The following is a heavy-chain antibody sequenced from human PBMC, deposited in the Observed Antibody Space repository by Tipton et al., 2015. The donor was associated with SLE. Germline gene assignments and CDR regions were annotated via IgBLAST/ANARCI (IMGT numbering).Heavy chain of an antibody. Sequence: TLSLTCAVYGGSFSGYYWSWIRQPPGKGLEWIGEINHSGSTNYNPSLKSRVTISVDTSKNQFSLKLSSVTAADTAVYYCARVHSSSWPYNYYYMDVWGSGSTVTVSS. CDR3: ARVHSSSWPYNYYYMDV. J-gene: IGHJ6*03. CDR1: GGSFSGYY. D-gene: IGHD6-13*01. V-gene: IGHV4-34*01. CDR2: INHSGST.